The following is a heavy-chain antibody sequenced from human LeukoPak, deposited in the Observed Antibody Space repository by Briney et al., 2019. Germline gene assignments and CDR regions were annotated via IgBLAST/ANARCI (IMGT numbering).Heavy chain of an antibody. CDR1: GYTFTSSG. CDR3: ARASSSSSWYGAPRRFGY. CDR2: LSAYNGNT. V-gene: IGHV1-18*01. Sequence: ASLKVSCKASGYTFTSSGISWVRQAPGQGLEWMGWLSAYNGNTNYAQKLQGRVTMTTDTSTSTAYMELRSLRSDDTAVYYCARASSSSSWYGAPRRFGYWGQGTLVTVSS. J-gene: IGHJ4*02. D-gene: IGHD6-13*01.